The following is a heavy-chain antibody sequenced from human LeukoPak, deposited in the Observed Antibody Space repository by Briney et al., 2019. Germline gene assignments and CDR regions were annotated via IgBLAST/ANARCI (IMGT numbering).Heavy chain of an antibody. CDR2: ISATGGFT. CDR3: AKRSVGSGWYTTQRHFGS. Sequence: GGSLRLSCEASGFIFKNYVMIWVRQAPGKGLQWVSGISATGGFTYYADYVKGRLTISRDNSKSTMYLEMNSLKAEDTGVYYCAKRSVGSGWYTTQRHFGSWGRGTLVTVSS. CDR1: GFIFKNYV. V-gene: IGHV3-23*01. J-gene: IGHJ4*02. D-gene: IGHD6-19*01.